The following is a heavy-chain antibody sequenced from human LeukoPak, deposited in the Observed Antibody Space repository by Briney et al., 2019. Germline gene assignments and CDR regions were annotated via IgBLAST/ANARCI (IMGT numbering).Heavy chain of an antibody. V-gene: IGHV4-38-2*02. J-gene: IGHJ3*02. D-gene: IGHD2-15*01. CDR3: ARVGCSGGSCYRSRGAFDI. CDR1: GYSISSGYY. Sequence: PETLSLTCTVSGYSISSGYYWAWIRQPPGKGRQWTGNFYHSGNTYYNPSLKSRVSISVDTSKNQFSLRLTSVTAADTAVYYCARVGCSGGSCYRSRGAFDIWGQGTMVTVSS. CDR2: FYHSGNT.